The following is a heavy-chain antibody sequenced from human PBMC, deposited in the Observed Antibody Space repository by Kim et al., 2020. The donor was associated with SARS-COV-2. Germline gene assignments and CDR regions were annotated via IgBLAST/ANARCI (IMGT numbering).Heavy chain of an antibody. V-gene: IGHV3-9*01. CDR1: GFTFNDHA. J-gene: IGHJ6*02. CDR3: IKDVLAGGADV. CDR2: ILWSSDAK. Sequence: GGSLRLSCIASGFTFNDHAMHWVRQTPGKGLEWVSGILWSSDAKGYADAVKGRFTTSIDKAKNSLYLQMDSLRPEETALYYCIKDVLAGGADVWVQGPAVIVPS. D-gene: IGHD3-3*02.